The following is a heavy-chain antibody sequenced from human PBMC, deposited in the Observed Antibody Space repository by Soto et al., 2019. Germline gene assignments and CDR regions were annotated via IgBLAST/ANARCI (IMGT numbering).Heavy chain of an antibody. D-gene: IGHD6-19*01. CDR2: FYHIGST. V-gene: IGHV4-59*01. J-gene: IGHJ4*02. CDR1: IGSINSYY. Sequence: PSETLSLTCTVPIGSINSYYWSWIRQAPGKGLEWIGFFYHIGSTTYNPSLKSRVTIAVETSKNQFSQKLTSVNAGDTAVYYCARGGMPVPGSPPPFDFWGQGTLVTVSS. CDR3: ARGGMPVPGSPPPFDF.